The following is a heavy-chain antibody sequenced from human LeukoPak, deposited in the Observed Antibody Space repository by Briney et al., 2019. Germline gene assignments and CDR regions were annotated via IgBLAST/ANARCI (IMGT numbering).Heavy chain of an antibody. CDR1: GGTFSSYA. J-gene: IGHJ4*02. CDR2: ITPIFGTA. CDR3: AREWGLESSGYYYAY. D-gene: IGHD3-22*01. Sequence: SVKVSCKASGGTFSSYAIGWVRQAPGQGLEWMGGITPIFGTANFAQKFQGRVSITADESTSTAFMELSSLRSEDTAVYYCAREWGLESSGYYYAYWGQGTLVTVSS. V-gene: IGHV1-69*01.